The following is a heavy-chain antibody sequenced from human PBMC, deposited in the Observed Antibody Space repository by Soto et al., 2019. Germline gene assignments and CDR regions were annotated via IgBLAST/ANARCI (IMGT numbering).Heavy chain of an antibody. D-gene: IGHD2-21*01. CDR1: GGSISSSSYY. CDR2: INNSGKT. CDR3: VRELWGQSAP. V-gene: IGHV4-39*01. J-gene: IGHJ5*02. Sequence: QLQLQESGPGLVKPSETLSLTCTVSGGSISSSSYYWAWIRQPPGQGLEWIGSINNSGKTYYKPSLQSRVTISVDTPKNQFSLRLTPVTAAETAVYYCVRELWGQSAPLGQGTLVTVSS.